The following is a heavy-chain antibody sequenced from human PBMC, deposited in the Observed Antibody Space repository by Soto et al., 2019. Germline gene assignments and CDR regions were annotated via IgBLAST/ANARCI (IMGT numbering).Heavy chain of an antibody. CDR3: ARGIKGGTPFYAMDV. Sequence: GESLKISCKGSGYSFITYWIGWVRQMPGKGLQWMGIIHPGDSDTTYSPSFEGQVTISLDKSIATAYLQWSSLKASDTAIYYCARGIKGGTPFYAMDVWGQGTTVTVSS. J-gene: IGHJ6*02. CDR1: GYSFITYW. CDR2: IHPGDSDT. D-gene: IGHD1-26*01. V-gene: IGHV5-51*01.